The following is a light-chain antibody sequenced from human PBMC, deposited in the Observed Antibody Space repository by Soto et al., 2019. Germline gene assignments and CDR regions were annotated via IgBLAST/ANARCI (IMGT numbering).Light chain of an antibody. V-gene: IGKV3-20*01. CDR1: QSGFSFY. Sequence: PGERATLSCRASQSGFSFYLAWFQQKPGQAPRLLIYGASTRATGIPDRFSGSGSGTDFTLTISRLEPEDFAVYYCHQYGSSPWTLGQGNKVEIK. J-gene: IGKJ1*01. CDR2: GAS. CDR3: HQYGSSPWT.